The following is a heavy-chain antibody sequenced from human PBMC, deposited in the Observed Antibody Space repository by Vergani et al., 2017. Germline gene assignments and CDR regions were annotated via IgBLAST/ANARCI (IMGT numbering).Heavy chain of an antibody. V-gene: IGHV4-34*01. J-gene: IGHJ5*02. CDR2: INHSGIT. CDR3: ARRKNYYGSGSYYSSRNWFDP. Sequence: QVQLQQWGAGLLKPSETLSLTCAVYGGSFSGYYWSWIRQPPGKGLEWIGEINHSGITNYNPSLKSRVTISVDTFKNQFSLKLSSVTAADTAVYYCARRKNYYGSGSYYSSRNWFDPWGQGTLVTVSS. CDR1: GGSFSGYY. D-gene: IGHD3-10*01.